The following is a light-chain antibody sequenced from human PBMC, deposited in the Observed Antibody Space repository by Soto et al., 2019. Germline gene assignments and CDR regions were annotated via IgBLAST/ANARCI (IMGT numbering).Light chain of an antibody. CDR3: SSYATTARRL. CDR1: DDNIGRFDF. V-gene: IGLV2-14*01. J-gene: IGLJ1*01. Sequence: QSVLTQPASVSGSPGQSITISCTGTDDNIGRFDFVSWYQQHPDKAPKLLIYEVRKRPSGVSDRFSASKSGNTASLTISGLQAEDEGDYYCSSYATTARRLFGTGTKATVL. CDR2: EVR.